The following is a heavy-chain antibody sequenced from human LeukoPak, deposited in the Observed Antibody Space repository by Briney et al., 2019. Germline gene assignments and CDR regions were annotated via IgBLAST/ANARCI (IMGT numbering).Heavy chain of an antibody. J-gene: IGHJ3*02. D-gene: IGHD3-22*01. V-gene: IGHV1-2*02. Sequence: ASVKVSCKASGYTFTGYYMHWVRQAPGQRLEWMGWINPNSGGTNYAQKFQGRVTMTRDTSISTAYMEPSRLRSDDTAVYYCARDLGMYCYDSRSDAFDIWGQGTMVTVSS. CDR3: ARDLGMYCYDSRSDAFDI. CDR2: INPNSGGT. CDR1: GYTFTGYY.